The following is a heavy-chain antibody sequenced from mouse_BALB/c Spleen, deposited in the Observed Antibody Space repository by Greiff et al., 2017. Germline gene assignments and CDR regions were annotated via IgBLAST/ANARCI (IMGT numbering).Heavy chain of an antibody. J-gene: IGHJ3*01. Sequence: VMLVESGPGLVAPSQSLSITCTVSGFSLTSNGVHWVRQPPGKGLEWLGVIWAGGSTNYNSALMSRLNISKDNSKSQVFLKMNSLQTDDTAMYYCARGGADYYGYGGFAYWGQGTLVTVSA. CDR2: IWAGGST. V-gene: IGHV2-9*02. D-gene: IGHD1-2*01. CDR1: GFSLTSNG. CDR3: ARGGADYYGYGGFAY.